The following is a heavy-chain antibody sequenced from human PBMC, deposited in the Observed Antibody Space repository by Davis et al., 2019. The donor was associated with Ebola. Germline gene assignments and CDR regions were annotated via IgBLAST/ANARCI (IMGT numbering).Heavy chain of an antibody. CDR1: GYSFTTYC. Sequence: GESLKILCKGSGYSFTTYCIAWVRQMPGKGLEWVGIMYAGDTDTRYSPSFEGQVTLSADRSISTAYLQWSSLKASDTAMYYCARQESLYGYSDSWGQGTLVTVSS. D-gene: IGHD5-24*01. V-gene: IGHV5-51*01. CDR2: MYAGDTDT. J-gene: IGHJ4*02. CDR3: ARQESLYGYSDS.